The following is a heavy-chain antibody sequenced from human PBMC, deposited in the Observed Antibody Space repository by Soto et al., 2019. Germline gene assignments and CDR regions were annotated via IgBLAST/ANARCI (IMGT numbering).Heavy chain of an antibody. D-gene: IGHD3-22*01. CDR2: INAGNGNT. Sequence: ASVKVSCKASGYTFISYAIHWVRQAPGQRLEWMGWINAGNGNTKYSQKFQGRVTITRDTSASTAYMELNSLRAEDTAVYYCAKDRLDFDYWGQGTLVTVSS. V-gene: IGHV1-3*01. CDR3: AKDRLDFDY. J-gene: IGHJ4*02. CDR1: GYTFISYA.